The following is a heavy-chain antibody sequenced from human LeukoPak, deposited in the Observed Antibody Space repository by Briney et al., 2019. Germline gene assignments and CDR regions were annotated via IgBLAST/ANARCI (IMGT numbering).Heavy chain of an antibody. D-gene: IGHD6-19*01. V-gene: IGHV1-2*04. Sequence: ASVKVSCKASGYTFTGYYMYWVRQAPGQGLEWMGWINPNSGGTNYAQKFQGWVTMTRDTSISTAYMELSRLRSDDTAVYYCAVGYSSGYPTGPTDYWGQGTLVTVSS. CDR1: GYTFTGYY. CDR2: INPNSGGT. J-gene: IGHJ4*02. CDR3: AVGYSSGYPTGPTDY.